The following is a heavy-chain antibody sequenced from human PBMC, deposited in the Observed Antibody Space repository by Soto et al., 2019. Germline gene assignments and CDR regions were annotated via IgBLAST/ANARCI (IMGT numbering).Heavy chain of an antibody. D-gene: IGHD2-15*01. J-gene: IGHJ6*02. CDR3: ARAVAATISDYYYGMDV. CDR2: ISSSSSTI. CDR1: GFTFSSYS. V-gene: IGHV3-48*02. Sequence: PGGSLRLSCAASGFTFSSYSMNWVRQAPGKGLEWVSYISSSSSTIYYADSVKGRFTISRDNAKNSLYLQMNSLRDEDTAVYYCARAVAATISDYYYGMDVWGQGTTVTVSS.